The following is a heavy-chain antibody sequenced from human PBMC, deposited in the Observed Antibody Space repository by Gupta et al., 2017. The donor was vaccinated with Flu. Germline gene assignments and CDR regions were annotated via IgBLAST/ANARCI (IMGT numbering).Heavy chain of an antibody. CDR2: ISVDGGVK. D-gene: IGHD3-9*01. CDR1: SSYN. CDR3: ARGDISGYIDY. Sequence: SSYNMHWVRQAPGKGLEWVAVISVDGGVKFYADSMKGRFTISRDNSKNTLFLQMSSLRVDDTAVYFCARGDISGYIDYWGQGTLVTVSS. V-gene: IGHV3-30*19. J-gene: IGHJ4*02.